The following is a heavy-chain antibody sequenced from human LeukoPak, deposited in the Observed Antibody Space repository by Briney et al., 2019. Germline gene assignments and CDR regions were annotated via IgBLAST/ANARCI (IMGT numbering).Heavy chain of an antibody. Sequence: GESLKISCKGSGYSFTSYWIGWVRQMPGKGLEWMGIIYPGDSDTRYSPSFQGQVTISADKSISTAYLQWSSLKASDTAMYYCARHNGAAAATGGFGYWGQGTLVTVSP. CDR2: IYPGDSDT. D-gene: IGHD6-13*01. CDR1: GYSFTSYW. V-gene: IGHV5-51*01. CDR3: ARHNGAAAATGGFGY. J-gene: IGHJ4*02.